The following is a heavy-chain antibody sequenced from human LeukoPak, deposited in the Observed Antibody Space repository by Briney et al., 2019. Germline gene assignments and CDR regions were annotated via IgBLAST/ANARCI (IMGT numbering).Heavy chain of an antibody. Sequence: GESLKTSCKGSGYSFTSYWIGWVRQMPGKGLEWMGIIYPGDSDTRYSPSFQGQVTTSADKSISTAYLQWSSLKASDTAMYYCARSVQYDFWSGYFDYWGQGTLVTVSS. V-gene: IGHV5-51*01. J-gene: IGHJ4*02. CDR1: GYSFTSYW. CDR3: ARSVQYDFWSGYFDY. CDR2: IYPGDSDT. D-gene: IGHD3-3*01.